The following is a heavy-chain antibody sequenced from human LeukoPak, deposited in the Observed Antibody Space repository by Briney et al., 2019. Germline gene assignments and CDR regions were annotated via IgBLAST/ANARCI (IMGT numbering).Heavy chain of an antibody. V-gene: IGHV3-48*01. CDR2: ISSSSSTI. Sequence: PGGSLRLSCAASGFTFSSYSMNWVRQAPGKGLEWVSYISSSSSTIYYADSVKGRFTISRDNAKNTLYLQMNSLRAEDTAVYYCAREHVRYYDFWSGHHKEFDPWGQGTLVTVSS. J-gene: IGHJ5*02. D-gene: IGHD3-3*01. CDR1: GFTFSSYS. CDR3: AREHVRYYDFWSGHHKEFDP.